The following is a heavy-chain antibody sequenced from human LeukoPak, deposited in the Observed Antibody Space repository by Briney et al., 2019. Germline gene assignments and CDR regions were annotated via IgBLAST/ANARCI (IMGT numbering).Heavy chain of an antibody. V-gene: IGHV3-23*01. CDR3: ARDVGGPMFDY. J-gene: IGHJ4*02. CDR1: GFTFSTYA. CDR2: ICGECGNT. D-gene: IGHD3-16*01. Sequence: GGSLRLSCAASGFTFSTYAMSWVRQAPGKGLEWVSTICGECGNTHYADSVDGRFTISRDNSKNTLWPQMDSLRVEDTAVYYCARDVGGPMFDYWGQGTLVTVAS.